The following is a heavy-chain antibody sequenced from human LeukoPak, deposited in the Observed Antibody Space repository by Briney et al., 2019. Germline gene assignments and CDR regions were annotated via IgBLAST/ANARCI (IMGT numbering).Heavy chain of an antibody. Sequence: PGGSLRLSCAASGFTFDDYAMHWVRQAPGKGLEWVSGISWNRGSIGYADSVKGRFTISRDNAKNSLYLQMNSLRAEDTALYYCAKDIGSAATYYFDYWGQGTLVTVSS. CDR1: GFTFDDYA. CDR3: AKDIGSAATYYFDY. V-gene: IGHV3-9*01. CDR2: ISWNRGSI. J-gene: IGHJ4*02. D-gene: IGHD6-13*01.